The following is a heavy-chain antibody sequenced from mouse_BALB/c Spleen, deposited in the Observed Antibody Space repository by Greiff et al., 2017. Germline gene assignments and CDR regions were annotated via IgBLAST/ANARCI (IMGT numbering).Heavy chain of an antibody. Sequence: DVKLVESGGGLVQPGGSLRLSCATSGFTFTDYYMSWVRQPPGKALEWLGFIRNKANGYTKEYSASVKGRFTISRDNSQSILYIQVNTLRAEDSATYCCARDLFAYWGQGTLVTVSA. V-gene: IGHV7-3*02. CDR2: IRNKANGYTK. CDR1: GFTFTDYY. CDR3: ARDLFAY. J-gene: IGHJ3*01.